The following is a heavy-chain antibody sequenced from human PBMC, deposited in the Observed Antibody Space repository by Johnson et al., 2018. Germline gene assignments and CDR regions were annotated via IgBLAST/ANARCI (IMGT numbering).Heavy chain of an antibody. CDR3: ARHERAYCGADCFSGWFDP. CDR1: GYNFLSYW. Sequence: VQLVESGAEVKKPGESLKISCKASGYNFLSYWIGWVRQMPGKGLEWMGIIYPGDSDTRYSPSFQGQVTIPAAKSISTAYLQWSSLKASDTAMYYCARHERAYCGADCFSGWFDPWGQGTLVTVSS. V-gene: IGHV5-51*01. D-gene: IGHD2-21*02. J-gene: IGHJ5*02. CDR2: IYPGDSDT.